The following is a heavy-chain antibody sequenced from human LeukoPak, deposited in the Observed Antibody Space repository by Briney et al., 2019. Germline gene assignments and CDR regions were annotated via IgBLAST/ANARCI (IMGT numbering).Heavy chain of an antibody. CDR2: IYYSGST. Sequence: SETLSLTCTVSGGSISSSSYYWGWIRQPPGKGLEWIGSIYYSGSTYYNPSLKSRVTISVDTSKNQFSLKLSSVTAADTAVYYCTGTLPTGSFGFDYWGQGTLVTVSS. CDR3: TGTLPTGSFGFDY. D-gene: IGHD3-10*01. V-gene: IGHV4-39*01. J-gene: IGHJ4*02. CDR1: GGSISSSSYY.